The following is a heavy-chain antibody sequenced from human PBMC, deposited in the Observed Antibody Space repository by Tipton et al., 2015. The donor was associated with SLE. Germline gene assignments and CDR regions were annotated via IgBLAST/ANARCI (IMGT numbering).Heavy chain of an antibody. CDR1: GASLTGDY. J-gene: IGHJ6*02. D-gene: IGHD3-3*01. CDR3: ARDPGRYDFGPYGMDV. V-gene: IGHV4-59*01. Sequence: LRLSCTVSGASLTGDYWSWIRQPPGKGLEWIGYVFYSGSTNYNPSLKSRVTISVDTSKNQFSLKLSSVTAADTAVYYCARDPGRYDFGPYGMDVWGQGTTVTVSS. CDR2: VFYSGST.